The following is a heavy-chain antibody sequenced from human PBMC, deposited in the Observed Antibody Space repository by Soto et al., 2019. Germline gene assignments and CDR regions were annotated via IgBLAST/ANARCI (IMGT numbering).Heavy chain of an antibody. Sequence: PGGSLRLSCAASGFTFSTYAMTWVRQAPGKGLEWVSAISGGGDNTYYADSVKGRFTISRDNSKNTLYLQMNSLRVEDTALYYCAKGDTTAVGTVDYWGQGTLVTVSS. CDR3: AKGDTTAVGTVDY. D-gene: IGHD6-13*01. CDR1: GFTFSTYA. CDR2: ISGGGDNT. V-gene: IGHV3-23*01. J-gene: IGHJ4*02.